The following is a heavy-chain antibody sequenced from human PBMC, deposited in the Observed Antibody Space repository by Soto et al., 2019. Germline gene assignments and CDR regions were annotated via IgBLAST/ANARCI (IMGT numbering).Heavy chain of an antibody. CDR3: ASRKSSPYFDY. CDR1: GGSISSGDYY. J-gene: IGHJ4*02. Sequence: SETLSLTCTVSGGSISSGDYYWSWIRQPPGKGLECIGYIYYSGSTYYNPSLKSRVTISVDTSKNQFFLKLSSVTAADTAVYYCASRKSSPYFDYWGQGTLVTAPQ. V-gene: IGHV4-30-4*01. D-gene: IGHD3-10*01. CDR2: IYYSGST.